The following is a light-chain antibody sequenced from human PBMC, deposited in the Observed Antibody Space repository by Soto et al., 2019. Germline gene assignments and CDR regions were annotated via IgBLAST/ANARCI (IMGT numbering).Light chain of an antibody. CDR1: QSIVTY. Sequence: DIQMTQSPSSLSASVGDRVTITCLASQSIVTYLNWYLQKPGKAPKLLIYAASNLQSGVPSRFSGSGSGTDFTLTISSLQPEDFATYFCQQSYSTPLTLGGGTKVDI. CDR3: QQSYSTPLT. V-gene: IGKV1-39*01. J-gene: IGKJ4*01. CDR2: AAS.